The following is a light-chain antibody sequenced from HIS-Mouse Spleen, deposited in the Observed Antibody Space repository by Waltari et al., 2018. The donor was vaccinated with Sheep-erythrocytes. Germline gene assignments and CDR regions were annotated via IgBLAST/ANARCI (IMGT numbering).Light chain of an antibody. CDR1: SSDVGGYNY. Sequence: QSALTQPRSVSGSPGQSVTISCTGTSSDVGGYNYVSWYQQHPGKAPKLMIYDVRKRPSGVPDRVPGSKSGNTASLTISGLQAEDEADYYGCSYAGSYTWVFGGGTKLTVL. CDR2: DVR. CDR3: CSYAGSYTWV. V-gene: IGLV2-11*01. J-gene: IGLJ3*02.